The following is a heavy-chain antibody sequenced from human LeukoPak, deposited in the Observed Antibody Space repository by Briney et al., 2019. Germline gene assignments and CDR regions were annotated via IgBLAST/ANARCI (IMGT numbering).Heavy chain of an antibody. CDR2: ISSSGSTI. Sequence: GGSLRLSCAASGFTSSSYEMNWVRQAPGKGLEWVSYISSSGSTIYYADSVKGRFTISRDNAKNSLYLQMNSLRAEDTAVYYCARTYYYDSGGYYNFDYWGQGTLVTVSS. D-gene: IGHD3-22*01. CDR3: ARTYYYDSGGYYNFDY. J-gene: IGHJ4*02. CDR1: GFTSSSYE. V-gene: IGHV3-48*03.